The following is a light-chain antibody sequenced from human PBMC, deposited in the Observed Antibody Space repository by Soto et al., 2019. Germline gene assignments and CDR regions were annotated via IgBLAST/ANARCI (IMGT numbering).Light chain of an antibody. V-gene: IGKV3-11*01. J-gene: IGKJ2*01. Sequence: EIVLTQSPATLSLSPGERATLSCRASQSVSSYLAWYQQKPGQAPRLLIYDTSNRAAGFPARFSGSGSGTDFTLTISGLEPEDFAVYYCQQRSNWPRTFGQGTKLETK. CDR2: DTS. CDR1: QSVSSY. CDR3: QQRSNWPRT.